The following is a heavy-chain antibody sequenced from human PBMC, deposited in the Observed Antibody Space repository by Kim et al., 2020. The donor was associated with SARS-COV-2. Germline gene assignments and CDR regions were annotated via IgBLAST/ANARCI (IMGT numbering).Heavy chain of an antibody. J-gene: IGHJ4*02. CDR3: SRDHGDSRGQPSRFDY. CDR2: LSSISHYI. V-gene: IGHV3-21*01. Sequence: GGSLRLSCAASGFTFGSYSMNWVRQAPGKGLEWVSTLSSISHYIYYADSVKGRFTISRDNARDSLYLQMDSLRAEDTAVYYCSRDHGDSRGQPSRFDYWGQGTLVTVSS. D-gene: IGHD3-22*01. CDR1: GFTFGSYS.